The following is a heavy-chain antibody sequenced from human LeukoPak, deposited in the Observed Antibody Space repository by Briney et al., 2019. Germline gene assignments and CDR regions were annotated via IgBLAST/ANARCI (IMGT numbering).Heavy chain of an antibody. CDR1: GFTASSNY. D-gene: IGHD2-15*01. J-gene: IGHJ3*02. Sequence: PGGSLRLSCAASGFTASSNYMSWVRQAPGKGLEWVSVIYSGGSTYYADSVKGRFTISRDNSKNTLYLQMNSLRAEDTAVYYCARDRGCSGGSCYFDAFDIWGQGTMVTVSS. CDR3: ARDRGCSGGSCYFDAFDI. CDR2: IYSGGST. V-gene: IGHV3-66*01.